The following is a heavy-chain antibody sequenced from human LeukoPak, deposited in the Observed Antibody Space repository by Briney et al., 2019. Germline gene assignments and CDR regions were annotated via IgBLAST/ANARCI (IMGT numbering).Heavy chain of an antibody. D-gene: IGHD6-13*01. CDR1: GFTFSSYS. CDR3: AREGISAAGEH. V-gene: IGHV3-48*04. J-gene: IGHJ1*01. CDR2: ISSSSSTI. Sequence: PGGSLRLSCAASGFTFSSYSMNWVRQAPGKGLEWVSYISSSSSTIYYADSVKGRFTISRDNAKNSLYLQMRSLRAEDTAVYYCAREGISAAGEHWGRGTMVTVSS.